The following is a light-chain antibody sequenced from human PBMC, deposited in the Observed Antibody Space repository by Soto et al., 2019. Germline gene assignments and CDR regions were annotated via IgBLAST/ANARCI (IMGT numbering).Light chain of an antibody. V-gene: IGLV2-14*01. Sequence: QSALTQPASVSGSPGQSITISCPGTSRDVGGYNYVSWYQQHPGKAPKLMIYDVSNRPSGVSNRFSGSKSGNTASLTISGLQAEDEADYYCSSYTSSSTPVFGTGTKLTVL. CDR1: SRDVGGYNY. J-gene: IGLJ1*01. CDR3: SSYTSSSTPV. CDR2: DVS.